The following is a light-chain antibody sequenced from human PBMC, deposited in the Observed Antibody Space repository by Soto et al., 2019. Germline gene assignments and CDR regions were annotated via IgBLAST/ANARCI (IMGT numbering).Light chain of an antibody. CDR2: GAS. J-gene: IGKJ4*01. CDR3: QQYNNWPVT. V-gene: IGKV3-15*01. Sequence: EIVLTQSPGTLSLSPGERATLSCRASQSVSSSYLAWYQQKPGQAPRLLIYGASTKATGIPARFGGSGSGTEFTLIISSLQSEDFAVYYCQQYNNWPVTFGGGTKVDIK. CDR1: QSVSSSY.